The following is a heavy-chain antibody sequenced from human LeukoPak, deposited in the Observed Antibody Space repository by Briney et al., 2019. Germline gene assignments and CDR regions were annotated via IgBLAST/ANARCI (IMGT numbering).Heavy chain of an antibody. CDR1: GFTFSNYG. CDR2: ISGSGGTT. D-gene: IGHD2-2*02. Sequence: GGSLRLSCAASGFTFSNYGMSWVRQAPGKGLEWISAISGSGGTTYYADSVKGRFTISRDNPNNTLFLQLSSLRAEDTAVYYCAKLYPGFGAFDIWGQGTMVTVSS. V-gene: IGHV3-23*01. J-gene: IGHJ3*02. CDR3: AKLYPGFGAFDI.